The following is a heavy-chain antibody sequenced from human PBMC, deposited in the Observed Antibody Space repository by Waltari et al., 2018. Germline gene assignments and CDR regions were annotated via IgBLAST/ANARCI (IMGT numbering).Heavy chain of an antibody. CDR3: AKGGGYFGSGTYYKNNWFDP. CDR2: ISGSGVGT. Sequence: EVQLEESGGGLVQPGGALRLSCAASGFPFSRYAMSWVRQAPGKGLEWVSGISGSGVGTYYADSVKGRFNISRDNSRNTLDLQMNSLRAEDTAVYYCAKGGGYFGSGTYYKNNWFDPWGQGTRVTVSS. CDR1: GFPFSRYA. V-gene: IGHV3-23*04. J-gene: IGHJ5*02. D-gene: IGHD3-10*01.